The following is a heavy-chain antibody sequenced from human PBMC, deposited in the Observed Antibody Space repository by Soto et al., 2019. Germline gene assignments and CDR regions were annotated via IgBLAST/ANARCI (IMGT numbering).Heavy chain of an antibody. Sequence: PGGSLRLSCAASGFTFSSYDMHWVRQAPGKGLEWVAVIWSDGNNRYYADSVKGRFTISRDNSKNTLYLQMNSLRAEDTAVYYCVRGENWNDEASDYWGQGTLVTFSS. CDR1: GFTFSSYD. CDR2: IWSDGNNR. J-gene: IGHJ4*02. CDR3: VRGENWNDEASDY. D-gene: IGHD1-1*01. V-gene: IGHV3-33*08.